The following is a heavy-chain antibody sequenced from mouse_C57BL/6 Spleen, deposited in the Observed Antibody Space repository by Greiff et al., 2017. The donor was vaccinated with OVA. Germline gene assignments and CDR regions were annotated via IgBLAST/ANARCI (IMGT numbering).Heavy chain of an antibody. CDR2: IYPGSGST. CDR1: GYTFTSYW. Sequence: VQLQESGAELVKPGASVKMSCKASGYTFTSYWITWVKQRPGQGLEWIGDIYPGSGSTNYNEKFKSKATLTVDTSSSTAYMQLSSLTSEDSAVYYCARDGYDPVFAYWGQGTLVTVSA. V-gene: IGHV1-55*01. J-gene: IGHJ3*01. D-gene: IGHD2-2*01. CDR3: ARDGYDPVFAY.